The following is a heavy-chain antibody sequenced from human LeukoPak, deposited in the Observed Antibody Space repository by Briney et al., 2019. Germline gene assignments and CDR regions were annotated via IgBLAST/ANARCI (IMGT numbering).Heavy chain of an antibody. Sequence: PGGSLRLSCAASGFTFSNYWMRWVRQAPGEGLEWVANIKQDGSKKYYVDSVKGRFTISRDNAKNSLYLQMNSMRAEDTAVYYCARASAGMVRLFDPWGQGTLVTVYS. V-gene: IGHV3-7*01. CDR2: IKQDGSKK. CDR3: ARASAGMVRLFDP. D-gene: IGHD3-10*01. CDR1: GFTFSNYW. J-gene: IGHJ5*02.